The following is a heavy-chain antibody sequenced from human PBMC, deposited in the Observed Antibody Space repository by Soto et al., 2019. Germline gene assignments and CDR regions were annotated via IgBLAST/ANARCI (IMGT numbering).Heavy chain of an antibody. J-gene: IGHJ4*02. D-gene: IGHD6-19*01. Sequence: SETLSLTCTVSGGSISSYYWSWIRQPPGKGLEWIGYIYYSGSTNYNPSLKSRVTISVDTSKNQFSLKLSSVTAADTAVYYCASTVSGWYYFDYWGQGTLVTVSS. CDR1: GGSISSYY. CDR2: IYYSGST. V-gene: IGHV4-59*08. CDR3: ASTVSGWYYFDY.